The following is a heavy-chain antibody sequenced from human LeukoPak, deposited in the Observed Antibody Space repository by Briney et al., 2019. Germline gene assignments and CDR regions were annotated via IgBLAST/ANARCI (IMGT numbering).Heavy chain of an antibody. CDR2: IPKDGSNK. Sequence: GGSLRLSCAASGFTFSSYGMHWVRQAPGKGLEWVAYIPKDGSNKFYADSVKGRFTISRDNSKNTLSLQMNSLRAEDTALYYCAKARGTSAATGYYYYMDVWADGTTVTVSS. CDR3: AKARGTSAATGYYYYMDV. CDR1: GFTFSSYG. J-gene: IGHJ6*03. D-gene: IGHD2-2*01. V-gene: IGHV3-30*02.